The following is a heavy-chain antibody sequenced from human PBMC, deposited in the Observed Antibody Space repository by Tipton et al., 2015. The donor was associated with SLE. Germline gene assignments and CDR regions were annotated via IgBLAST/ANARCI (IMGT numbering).Heavy chain of an antibody. V-gene: IGHV4-59*08. Sequence: GLVKPSETLSLTCTVSGASISSYYWSWIRQPPGKGLEWIGYIYHSGSTYYNPSLKSRVTISVDTAKNQFSLKLSSVTAADTAVYYCARAGRAWNLFDYWGQGTLVTVSS. CDR3: ARAGRAWNLFDY. CDR2: IYHSGST. CDR1: GASISSYY. D-gene: IGHD1-1*01. J-gene: IGHJ4*02.